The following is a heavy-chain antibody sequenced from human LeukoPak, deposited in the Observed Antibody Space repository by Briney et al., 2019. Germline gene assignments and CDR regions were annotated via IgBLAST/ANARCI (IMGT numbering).Heavy chain of an antibody. CDR2: IYYSGST. D-gene: IGHD3-10*01. Sequence: SETLSLTCTVSGGSISSYYWSWIRQPPGGGLEWIGYIYYSGSTNYNPSLKSRVTISVDTSKNQFSLKLSSVTAADTAVYYCARHYYYGSGSYPIDYWGQGTLVTVSS. J-gene: IGHJ4*02. CDR1: GGSISSYY. CDR3: ARHYYYGSGSYPIDY. V-gene: IGHV4-59*08.